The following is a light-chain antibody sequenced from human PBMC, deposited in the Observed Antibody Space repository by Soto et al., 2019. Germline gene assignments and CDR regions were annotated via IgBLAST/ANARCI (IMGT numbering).Light chain of an antibody. Sequence: EILLTQSPATLSLSPGERATLSCRASQSVSRYLAWYQQKPGQPPRLLIYDASNRATGIPARFSGSGSGTDFTLTISSLEPEDFAVYYCQQRSNWYTFGQGTKLEIK. CDR2: DAS. CDR1: QSVSRY. J-gene: IGKJ2*01. CDR3: QQRSNWYT. V-gene: IGKV3-11*01.